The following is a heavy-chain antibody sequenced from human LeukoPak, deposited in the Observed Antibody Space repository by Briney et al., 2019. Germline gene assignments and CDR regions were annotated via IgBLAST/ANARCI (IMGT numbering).Heavy chain of an antibody. J-gene: IGHJ4*02. V-gene: IGHV3-30*02. Sequence: PGGSLRLSCAASGFTFSSYGMHWVRQAPGKGLEWVAFIRYDGSIKYYADSVKGRFTISRDNSKNTLYLQMNSLRAEDTAVYYCAKDNTVIQPVGRRRGHFDYWGQGTLVTVSS. CDR3: AKDNTVIQPVGRRRGHFDY. CDR1: GFTFSSYG. CDR2: IRYDGSIK. D-gene: IGHD5-18*01.